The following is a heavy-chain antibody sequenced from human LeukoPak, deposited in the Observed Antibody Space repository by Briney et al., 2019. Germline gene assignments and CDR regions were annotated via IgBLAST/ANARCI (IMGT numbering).Heavy chain of an antibody. Sequence: SQTLSLTCTVSGGSISSGDYYWSWIRQPPGKGLEWIGYIYYGGSTYYNPSLKSRVTISVDTSKNQFSLKLSSVTAADTAVYYCARHGTTLRFLEWLLIDYWGQGTLVTVSS. CDR2: IYYGGST. V-gene: IGHV4-30-4*01. D-gene: IGHD3-3*01. CDR3: ARHGTTLRFLEWLLIDY. CDR1: GGSISSGDYY. J-gene: IGHJ4*02.